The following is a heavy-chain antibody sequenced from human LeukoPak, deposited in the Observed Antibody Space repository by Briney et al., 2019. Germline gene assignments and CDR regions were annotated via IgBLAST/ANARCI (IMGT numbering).Heavy chain of an antibody. V-gene: IGHV1-18*01. Sequence: ASVTMSCKASGYTFTSYGISWVRQAPGQGLEWMGWISAYNGNTNYAQKLQGRVTMTTDTSTSTAYMELRSLRSDDTAVYYCARVPTAAPYMHLYDYWGQGTLVTVSS. CDR1: GYTFTSYG. CDR2: ISAYNGNT. CDR3: ARVPTAAPYMHLYDY. D-gene: IGHD2-2*01. J-gene: IGHJ4*02.